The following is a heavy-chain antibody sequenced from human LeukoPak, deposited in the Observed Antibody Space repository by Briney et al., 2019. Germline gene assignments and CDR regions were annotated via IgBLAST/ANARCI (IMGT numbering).Heavy chain of an antibody. D-gene: IGHD3-3*01. CDR3: ARDSWEWLLSGSFDY. V-gene: IGHV1-2*02. Sequence: EASVKVSCKASGYTFTGYYMHWVRQAPGQGLEWMGWINPNSGGTNYAQKFQGRVTMTRDTSISTAYMELSRLRSDDTAVYYCARDSWEWLLSGSFDYWGQGTLVTVSS. CDR1: GYTFTGYY. J-gene: IGHJ4*02. CDR2: INPNSGGT.